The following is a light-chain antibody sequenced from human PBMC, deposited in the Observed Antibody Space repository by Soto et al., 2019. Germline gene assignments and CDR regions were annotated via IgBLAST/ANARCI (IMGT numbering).Light chain of an antibody. Sequence: ENVKTHSPGTVSLSQGERATLSCRASQSVSSNSVAWFQQRSGQAPRLLIFGASSRATGIPDRFSGSGSGTEFTLTISSLQPEDFATYYCQQHGQWPITFGQGTRLEI. V-gene: IGKV3-20*01. CDR3: QQHGQWPIT. J-gene: IGKJ5*01. CDR1: QSVSSNS. CDR2: GAS.